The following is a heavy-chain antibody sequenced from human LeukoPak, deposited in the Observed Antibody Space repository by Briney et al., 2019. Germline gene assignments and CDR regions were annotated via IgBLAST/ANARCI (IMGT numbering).Heavy chain of an antibody. CDR2: ISGSGGST. D-gene: IGHD1-1*01. CDR3: AKSLFTSATGTGRAFHI. V-gene: IGHV3-23*01. CDR1: GFTFSSYA. Sequence: GGSLRLSCAASGFTFSSYAMSWVRQAPGKGLEWVSAISGSGGSTYYADSVKGRFTISRDNSKNTLYLQMNSLRAEDTAVFYCAKSLFTSATGTGRAFHIWGQGTRVTVSS. J-gene: IGHJ3*02.